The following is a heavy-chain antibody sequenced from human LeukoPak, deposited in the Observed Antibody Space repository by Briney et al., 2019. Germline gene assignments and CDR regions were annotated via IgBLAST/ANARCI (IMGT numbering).Heavy chain of an antibody. J-gene: IGHJ4*02. D-gene: IGHD5-18*01. CDR3: ARQGYSYGNFDY. CDR2: IYYSGST. V-gene: IGHV4-39*01. CDR1: GCSISSSSYY. Sequence: SETLSLTCTVSGCSISSSSYYWGWIRQPPGKGLEWIGSIYYSGSTYYNPSLKSRVTISVDTSKNQFSLKLSSVTAADTAVYYCARQGYSYGNFDYWGQGTLVTVSS.